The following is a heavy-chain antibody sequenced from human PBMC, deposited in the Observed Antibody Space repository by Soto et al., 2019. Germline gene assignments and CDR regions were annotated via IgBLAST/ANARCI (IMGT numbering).Heavy chain of an antibody. CDR1: GGSFGGYY. CDR2: INHSGST. V-gene: IGHV4-34*01. Sequence: PSETLSLTCAVYGGSFGGYYWSWIRQPPGKGLEWIGEINHSGSTNYNPSLKSRVTISVDTSKNQFSLKLSSVTAADTAVHYCARVALQPHNNIVVVKPDPNFDYWGQGTLVTVSS. CDR3: ARVALQPHNNIVVVKPDPNFDY. J-gene: IGHJ4*02. D-gene: IGHD3-22*01.